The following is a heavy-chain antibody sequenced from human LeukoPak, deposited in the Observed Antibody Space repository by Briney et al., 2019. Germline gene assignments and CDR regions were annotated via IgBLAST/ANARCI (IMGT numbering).Heavy chain of an antibody. Sequence: SETLSLTCAVYGGSFSGYYWSWIRQPPGKGLEWIGEINHSGSTNYNPSLKSRVTISVDTSKNQFSLKLSSVTAADTAVYYCARKQRGRHTAQDYWGQGTLVTVSS. CDR1: GGSFSGYY. J-gene: IGHJ4*02. V-gene: IGHV4-34*01. CDR3: ARKQRGRHTAQDY. D-gene: IGHD5-18*01. CDR2: INHSGST.